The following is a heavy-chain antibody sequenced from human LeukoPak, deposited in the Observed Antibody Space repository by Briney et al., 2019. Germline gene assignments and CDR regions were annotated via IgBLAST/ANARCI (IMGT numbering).Heavy chain of an antibody. J-gene: IGHJ4*02. CDR1: GYTFTAYP. Sequence: ASVKVSCKASGYTFTAYPLNWVRQAPGQGLEWMGWIHTNTGNPTYAQDFTGRFVFSLDTSVGTAYLQISSLKAEDTAVYYCARVQGNYDSSDYAYDFWGQGTLVTVSS. CDR2: IHTNTGNP. D-gene: IGHD3-22*01. CDR3: ARVQGNYDSSDYAYDF. V-gene: IGHV7-4-1*02.